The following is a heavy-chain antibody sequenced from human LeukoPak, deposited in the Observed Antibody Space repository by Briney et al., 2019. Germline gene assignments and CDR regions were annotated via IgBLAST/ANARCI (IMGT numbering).Heavy chain of an antibody. J-gene: IGHJ4*02. Sequence: PARSLRLSCAASGVTFSSHWMHWVRQAPGKGLVWVSRINPDGTSTSYADSVKGRFTISRDNAKNTLYLQMNSLRAEDTAVYYCARSMTGVNDYWGQGTLVTVSS. CDR3: ARSMTGVNDY. V-gene: IGHV3-74*01. CDR2: INPDGTST. D-gene: IGHD3-9*01. CDR1: GVTFSSHW.